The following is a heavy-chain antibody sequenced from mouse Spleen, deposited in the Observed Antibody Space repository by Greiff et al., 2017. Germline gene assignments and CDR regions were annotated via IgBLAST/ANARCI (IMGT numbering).Heavy chain of an antibody. CDR3: ARDRPAWFAY. V-gene: IGHV2-9*02. Sequence: VHLVESGPGLVAPSQSLSITCTVSGFSLTSYGVHWVRQPPGKGLEWLGVIWAGGSTNYNSALMSRLSISKDNSKSQVFLKMNSLQTDDTAMYYCARDRPAWFAYWGQGTLVTVSA. CDR2: IWAGGST. CDR1: GFSLTSYG. J-gene: IGHJ3*01.